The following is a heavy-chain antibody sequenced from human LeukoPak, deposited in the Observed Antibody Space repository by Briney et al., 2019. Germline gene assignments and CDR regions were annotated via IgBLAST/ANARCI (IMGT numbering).Heavy chain of an antibody. J-gene: IGHJ4*02. D-gene: IGHD2-2*02. CDR1: GFTFSSYA. Sequence: PGGSLRLSCAASGFTFSSYAMHWVRQAPGKGLEWVAVISYDGSNKYYADSVKGRFTISRDNSKNTLYLQMNSLRAEDTAVYYCAKAEYFMDRRRYCSSTSCYTADYWGQGTLVTVSS. CDR3: AKAEYFMDRRRYCSSTSCYTADY. CDR2: ISYDGSNK. V-gene: IGHV3-30-3*01.